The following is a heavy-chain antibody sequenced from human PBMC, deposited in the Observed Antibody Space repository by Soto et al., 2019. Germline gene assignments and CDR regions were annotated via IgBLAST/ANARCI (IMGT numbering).Heavy chain of an antibody. CDR3: ARVSSRRITIFGVVAPDHDGGVDY. J-gene: IGHJ4*02. Sequence: QVQLVQSGAEVKKPGASVQVSCTASGYTFTSYGISWVRQAPGQGLEWMGWIIAYNGNTNYAQKLQGRVTMTTDTSTSTAYRELRSLRADDTAVYYCARVSSRRITIFGVVAPDHDGGVDYWGQGTLVTVS. V-gene: IGHV1-18*01. CDR1: GYTFTSYG. CDR2: IIAYNGNT. D-gene: IGHD3-3*01.